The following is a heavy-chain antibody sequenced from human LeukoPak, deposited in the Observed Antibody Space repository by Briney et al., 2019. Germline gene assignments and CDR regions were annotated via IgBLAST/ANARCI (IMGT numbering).Heavy chain of an antibody. CDR3: AKDRYCSSTSCYAPFL. CDR1: GFTFSNYG. Sequence: GGSLRLSCAASGFTFSNYGMHWVRQAPGKGLEWVAVISYDGSNKYYADSVKGRFTISRDNSKNTLYLQMNSLRAEDTAVYYCAKDRYCSSTSCYAPFLWGRGTLVTVSS. V-gene: IGHV3-30*18. CDR2: ISYDGSNK. J-gene: IGHJ2*01. D-gene: IGHD2-2*01.